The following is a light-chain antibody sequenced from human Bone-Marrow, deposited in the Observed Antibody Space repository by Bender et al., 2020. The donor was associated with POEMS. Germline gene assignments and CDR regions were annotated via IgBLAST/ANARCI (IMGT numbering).Light chain of an antibody. CDR2: AVN. V-gene: IGLV2-14*03. CDR3: SSYTTSYSYV. Sequence: QSALTQPASVSGSPGQSITISCTGASSDIGFYSYVSWYQQHPGKAPKLIIYAVNNRPSGISHRFSGSKSGNTASLTISGLQGEDEADYYCSSYTTSYSYVFGTGTKVTVL. CDR1: SSDIGFYSY. J-gene: IGLJ1*01.